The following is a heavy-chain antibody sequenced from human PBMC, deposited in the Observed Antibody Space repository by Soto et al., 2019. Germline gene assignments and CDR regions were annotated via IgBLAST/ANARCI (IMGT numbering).Heavy chain of an antibody. CDR2: ISGSGGST. Sequence: GGSLRLSCAASGFTFSSYAMSWVRQAPGKGLEWVSAISGSGGSTYYADSVKGRFTVSRDNSKNTLYLQMNSLRAEDTAVYYCAKVVGATQGGYWGQGTLVTVSS. CDR1: GFTFSSYA. J-gene: IGHJ4*02. V-gene: IGHV3-23*01. D-gene: IGHD1-26*01. CDR3: AKVVGATQGGY.